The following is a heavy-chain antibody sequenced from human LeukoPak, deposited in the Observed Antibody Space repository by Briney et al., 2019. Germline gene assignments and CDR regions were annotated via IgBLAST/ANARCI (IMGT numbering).Heavy chain of an antibody. J-gene: IGHJ4*02. CDR3: ARVGLLGQIDY. V-gene: IGHV3-53*01. CDR2: IFSGGRT. D-gene: IGHD3/OR15-3a*01. CDR1: GFTVISNY. Sequence: PGGSLRLSCGASGFTVISNYMRWVRRAPGRGREGGSVIFSGGRTYYADAVKGRFPISRDNPKKPLYLQMNSLRPEDTAVYYCARVGLLGQIDYWGQGTLVTVSS.